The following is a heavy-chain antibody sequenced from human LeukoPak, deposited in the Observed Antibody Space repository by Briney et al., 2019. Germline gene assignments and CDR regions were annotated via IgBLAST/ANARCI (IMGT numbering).Heavy chain of an antibody. CDR2: ISSSGGTI. CDR3: AKDQRGYSGYDYDFDY. Sequence: GGSLRLSCAASRFTFSSYEMNWVRQAPGKGLEWVSYISSSGGTIYYADSVKGRFTISRDNSKNTLYLQMNSLRAEDTAVYYCAKDQRGYSGYDYDFDYWGQGTLVTVSS. D-gene: IGHD5-12*01. CDR1: RFTFSSYE. J-gene: IGHJ4*02. V-gene: IGHV3-48*03.